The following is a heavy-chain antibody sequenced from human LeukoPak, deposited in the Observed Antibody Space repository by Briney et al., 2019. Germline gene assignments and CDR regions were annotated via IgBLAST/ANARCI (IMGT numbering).Heavy chain of an antibody. CDR1: GGSISSYY. Sequence: SETLSLTCTVSGGSISSYYWSWIRQPPGKGLEWIGYIYYSGSTNYNPSLKSRVTISVDTSKNQFSLKLSSVTAADTAVYYCARRVYSGYDDNWGQGTLVTVSS. D-gene: IGHD5-12*01. CDR2: IYYSGST. V-gene: IGHV4-59*12. J-gene: IGHJ4*02. CDR3: ARRVYSGYDDN.